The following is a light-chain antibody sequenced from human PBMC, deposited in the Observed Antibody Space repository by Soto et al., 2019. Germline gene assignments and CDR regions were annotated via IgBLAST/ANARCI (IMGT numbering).Light chain of an antibody. J-gene: IGKJ1*01. V-gene: IGKV1-5*03. CDR3: QQYNSYSQT. CDR2: KAS. Sequence: DIQMTQSPSTLSASVGDRVTITCRASQSISSWLAWYQQKPGKAPKLLIYKASSLERGVPSRFSGSGSGTEFTLTISGLQPDDFATYFCQQYNSYSQTFGQGTNVEIK. CDR1: QSISSW.